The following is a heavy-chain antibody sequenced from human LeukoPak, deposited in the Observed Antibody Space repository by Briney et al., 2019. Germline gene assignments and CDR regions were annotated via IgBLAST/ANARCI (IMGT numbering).Heavy chain of an antibody. CDR3: ARRIAVAGTGLFDP. D-gene: IGHD6-19*01. CDR2: IYYSGST. Sequence: SETLSLTCTVSGGSISSYYWSWIRQPPGKGLEWIGYIYYSGSTNYNPSLKSRVTISVDTSKNQFSLKLSSVTAADTAVYYCARRIAVAGTGLFDPWGQGTLVTVSS. CDR1: GGSISSYY. V-gene: IGHV4-59*01. J-gene: IGHJ5*02.